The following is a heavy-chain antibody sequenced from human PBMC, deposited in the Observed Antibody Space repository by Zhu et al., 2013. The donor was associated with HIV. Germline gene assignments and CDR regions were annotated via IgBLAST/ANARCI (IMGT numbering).Heavy chain of an antibody. CDR1: GFTFDDYA. Sequence: EVQLVESGGGLVQPGRSLRLSCAASGFTFDDYAMHWVRQVPGKGLEWVSGISWNGRMIDYAGSVKGRFTISRDNAKNSLYLQMNSLRTEDTALYYCAKDSQWRWNGGWLINYWGQGTLVTVSS. D-gene: IGHD6-19*01. CDR3: AKDSQWRWNGGWLINY. V-gene: IGHV3-9*01. J-gene: IGHJ4*02. CDR2: ISWNGRMI.